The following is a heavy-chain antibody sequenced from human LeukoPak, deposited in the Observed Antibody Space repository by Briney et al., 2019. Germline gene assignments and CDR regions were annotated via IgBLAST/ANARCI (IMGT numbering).Heavy chain of an antibody. CDR3: ARHPSGWYDN. D-gene: IGHD2-15*01. V-gene: IGHV4-34*01. Sequence: PSETLSLTCAVYGWSFNDYYWNWIRQPPGKGLEWIGEINARGDTNYNPSPKSRVTISVDTSKDQFSLRLSSVTAADTAVYYCARHPSGWYDNWGQGTLVTVSS. CDR2: INARGDT. J-gene: IGHJ5*02. CDR1: GWSFNDYY.